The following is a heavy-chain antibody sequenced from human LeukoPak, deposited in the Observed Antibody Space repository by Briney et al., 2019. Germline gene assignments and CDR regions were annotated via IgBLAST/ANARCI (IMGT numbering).Heavy chain of an antibody. Sequence: PSETLSLTCAVYGGSFSGYYWSWIRQPPGKGLEWIWEINHSGSTNYNPSLKSRVTISVDTSKNQFSLKLSSVTAADTAVYYCARATDYGSGSYSMDVWGQGTTVTVSS. D-gene: IGHD3-10*01. CDR1: GGSFSGYY. J-gene: IGHJ6*02. CDR3: ARATDYGSGSYSMDV. CDR2: INHSGST. V-gene: IGHV4-34*01.